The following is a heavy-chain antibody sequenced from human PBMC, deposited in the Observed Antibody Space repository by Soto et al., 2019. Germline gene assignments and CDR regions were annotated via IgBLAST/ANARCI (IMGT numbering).Heavy chain of an antibody. CDR1: GFIFSTFP. Sequence: PGGSLRLSCTASGFIFSTFPMNWVRQAPGRGLEWVSGISGSGISTFYAGSVKGRFTISRDNSRNTVFLDMHSLRPEDTAVYYCAKPPMITASFYYSDMDVWSQGTTVTISS. CDR2: ISGSGIST. V-gene: IGHV3-23*01. J-gene: IGHJ6*02. D-gene: IGHD3-16*01. CDR3: AKPPMITASFYYSDMDV.